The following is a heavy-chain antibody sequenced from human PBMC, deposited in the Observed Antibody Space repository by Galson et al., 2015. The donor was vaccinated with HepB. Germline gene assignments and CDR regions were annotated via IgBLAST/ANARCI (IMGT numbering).Heavy chain of an antibody. CDR2: ISSSSSYI. CDR3: AGGEHADFCRGYYRMGYYYYLDV. CDR1: GFTFGSYS. V-gene: IGHV3-21*01. J-gene: IGHJ6*03. D-gene: IGHD3-3*01. Sequence: SLRLSCAASGFTFGSYSMNWVRQAPGKGLEWVSSISSSSSYIYYAESVKGRFTISRDNAKNSLYLQMNSLRAEDTAVYYCAGGEHADFCRGYYRMGYYYYLDVWVKGTTVTVSS.